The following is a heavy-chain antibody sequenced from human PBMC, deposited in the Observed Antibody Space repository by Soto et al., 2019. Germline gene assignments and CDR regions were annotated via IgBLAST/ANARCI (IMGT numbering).Heavy chain of an antibody. Sequence: GASVKVSCKASGYTFTSYVISWVRQAPGQGLEWMGWISAYNGNTNYAQKLQGRVTMTTDTSTSTAYMELRSLRSDDTAVYYCARDRFWSGPYYYYYYGMDVWGQGTTVTVSS. CDR3: ARDRFWSGPYYYYYYGMDV. CDR2: ISAYNGNT. V-gene: IGHV1-18*01. D-gene: IGHD3-3*01. J-gene: IGHJ6*02. CDR1: GYTFTSYV.